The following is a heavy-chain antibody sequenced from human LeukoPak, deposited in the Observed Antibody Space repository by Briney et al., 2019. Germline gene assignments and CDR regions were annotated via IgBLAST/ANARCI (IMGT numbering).Heavy chain of an antibody. CDR2: ISYDGSNK. D-gene: IGHD2-2*01. CDR3: ARQYCSSTSCYGDDAFDI. J-gene: IGHJ3*02. V-gene: IGHV3-30*04. CDR1: GFTFSSYA. Sequence: GGSLRLSCAASGFTFSSYAMHWVRQAPGKGLEGVAVISYDGSNKYYAESVKGRFTISRDNSKNTLYLQMNSLRAEDTAVYYCARQYCSSTSCYGDDAFDIWGQGTMVTVSS.